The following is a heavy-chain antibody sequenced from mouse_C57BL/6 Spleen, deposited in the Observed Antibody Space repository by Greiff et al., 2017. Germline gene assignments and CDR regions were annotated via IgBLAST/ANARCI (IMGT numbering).Heavy chain of an antibody. Sequence: VQLQQPGAELVKPGASVKLSCKASGYTFTSYWMQWVKQRPGQGLEWIGEIDPSDSYTNYNQKFKGKATLTVDTSSSTAYMQLSSLTSEDSAVYYCARGGYYEWFAYWGQGTLVTVSA. D-gene: IGHD2-4*01. CDR3: ARGGYYEWFAY. J-gene: IGHJ3*01. V-gene: IGHV1-50*01. CDR2: IDPSDSYT. CDR1: GYTFTSYW.